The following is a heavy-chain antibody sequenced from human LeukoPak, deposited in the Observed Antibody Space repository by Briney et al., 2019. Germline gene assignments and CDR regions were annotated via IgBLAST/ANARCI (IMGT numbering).Heavy chain of an antibody. CDR3: ASSVSTFGNFDY. CDR2: IYYSGSP. Sequence: SETLSLTCTVSGGSISSHYWSWIRQPPGKGLEWIGYIYYSGSPNYNPSLKSRVTISVDTSKNQFSLKLSSVTAADTAVYYCASSVSTFGNFDYWGQGTLVTVSS. D-gene: IGHD2/OR15-2a*01. V-gene: IGHV4-59*11. J-gene: IGHJ4*02. CDR1: GGSISSHY.